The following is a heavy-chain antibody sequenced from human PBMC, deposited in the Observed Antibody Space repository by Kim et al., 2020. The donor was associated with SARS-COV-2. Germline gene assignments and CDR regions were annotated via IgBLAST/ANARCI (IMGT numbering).Heavy chain of an antibody. J-gene: IGHJ6*02. CDR1: GDSVSSNSAA. D-gene: IGHD3-10*01. CDR2: TYYRSKWYN. CDR3: ARGLLWFGEIENGMDV. Sequence: SQTLSLTCAISGDSVSSNSAAWNWIRQSPSRGLEWLGRTYYRSKWYNDYAVSVKSRITINPDTSKNQFSLQLNSVTPEDTAVYYCARGLLWFGEIENGMDVWGQGTTVTVSS. V-gene: IGHV6-1*01.